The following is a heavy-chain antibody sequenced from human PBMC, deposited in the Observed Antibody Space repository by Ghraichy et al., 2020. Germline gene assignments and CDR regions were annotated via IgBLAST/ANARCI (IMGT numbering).Heavy chain of an antibody. Sequence: GGSLRLSCAASGFTFSTHGMSWVRQAPGKGLEWVSAISGDSAYIYYGVDSVKGRFTTSRDNSKNTVYLQMSSLRAEDTALYYCAKSSWEQGFEDWGQGTLVTVSS. CDR2: ISGDSAYI. CDR3: AKSSWEQGFED. D-gene: IGHD1-26*01. J-gene: IGHJ4*02. CDR1: GFTFSTHG. V-gene: IGHV3-23*01.